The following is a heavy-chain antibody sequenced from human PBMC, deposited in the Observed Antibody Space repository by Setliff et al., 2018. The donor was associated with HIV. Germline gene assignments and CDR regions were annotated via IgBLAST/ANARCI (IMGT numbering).Heavy chain of an antibody. D-gene: IGHD5-18*01. CDR2: IMPIFGTV. V-gene: IGHV1-69*05. CDR1: GYTFTTYG. CDR3: ASGENLQPRMDV. Sequence: ASVKVSCKTSGYTFTTYGLSWVRQAPGQGLEWMAGIMPIFGTVSHTQKFQGRVRISTDESTNTVYMELTSLRSEDTAVYYCASGENLQPRMDVWGQGTTVTVSS. J-gene: IGHJ6*02.